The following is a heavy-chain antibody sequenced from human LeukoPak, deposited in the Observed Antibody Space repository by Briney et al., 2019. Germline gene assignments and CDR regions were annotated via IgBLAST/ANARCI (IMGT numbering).Heavy chain of an antibody. Sequence: SQTLSLTCAVSGGSISSGGYSWSWIRQPPGKGLEWIGYIYHSGSTYYNPSLKSRVTISVDRSKNQFSLKLSSVTAADTAVYYCARMRWRAYCGGDCPESFDYWGQGTLATVSS. V-gene: IGHV4-30-2*01. CDR1: GGSISSGGYS. CDR2: IYHSGST. CDR3: ARMRWRAYCGGDCPESFDY. D-gene: IGHD2-21*02. J-gene: IGHJ4*02.